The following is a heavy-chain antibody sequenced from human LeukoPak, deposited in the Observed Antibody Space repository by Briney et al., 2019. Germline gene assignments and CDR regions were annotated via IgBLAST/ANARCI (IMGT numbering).Heavy chain of an antibody. CDR1: GFTFSSYG. CDR3: ARSAFRDYYYGMDV. Sequence: GRSLRLSCAASGFTFSSYGMHWVRQAPGKGLEWVAVIWYDGSNKYYVDSVKGRFTISRDNAKNSLYLQMNSLRAEDTAVYYCARSAFRDYYYGMDVWGQGTTVTVSS. D-gene: IGHD3-10*01. V-gene: IGHV3-33*03. J-gene: IGHJ6*02. CDR2: IWYDGSNK.